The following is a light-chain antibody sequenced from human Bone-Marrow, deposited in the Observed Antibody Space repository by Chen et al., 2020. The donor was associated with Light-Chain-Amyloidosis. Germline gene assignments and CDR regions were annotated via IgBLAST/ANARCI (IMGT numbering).Light chain of an antibody. J-gene: IGKJ4*01. CDR2: DAS. Sequence: EVVLTQSPATLSFSPGERATLSCRASQTISTHLVWYPQKPGQVPRLLIYDASNRATGIPARFSGSGSGTDFTLSISSLEAEDFAVYYCQHRGGWPPLSFGGGTKIEIK. V-gene: IGKV3-11*01. CDR1: QTISTH. CDR3: QHRGGWPPLS.